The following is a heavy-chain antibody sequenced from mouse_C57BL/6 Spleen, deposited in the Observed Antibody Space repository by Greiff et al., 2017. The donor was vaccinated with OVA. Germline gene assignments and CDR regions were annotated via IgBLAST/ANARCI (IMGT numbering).Heavy chain of an antibody. CDR3: ARWDDGYYVQFDD. Sequence: QVQLQQPGAELVRPGSSVKLSCKASGYTFTSYWMHWVKQRPIQGLEWIGNIDPSDSETHYNQKFKDKATLTVDKSSSTAYMQLSSLTSEDSAVYYCARWDDGYYVQFDDWGQGTTLTVSS. J-gene: IGHJ2*01. V-gene: IGHV1-52*01. D-gene: IGHD2-3*01. CDR1: GYTFTSYW. CDR2: IDPSDSET.